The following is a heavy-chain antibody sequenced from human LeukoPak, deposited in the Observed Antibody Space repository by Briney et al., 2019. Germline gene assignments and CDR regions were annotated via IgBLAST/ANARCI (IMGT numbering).Heavy chain of an antibody. CDR2: ALYSVSP. Sequence: PSETLSLTCTVSGPSISPYRWSWIRQPPGKGLEWIGYALYSVSPTYNPSLKSRLTISIERFANRFSLQLRSVTAADTAVYFCARHRPDLHGDFDFWGQGLLVAVSS. V-gene: IGHV4-59*08. CDR3: ARHRPDLHGDFDF. D-gene: IGHD3-10*01. J-gene: IGHJ4*02. CDR1: GPSISPYR.